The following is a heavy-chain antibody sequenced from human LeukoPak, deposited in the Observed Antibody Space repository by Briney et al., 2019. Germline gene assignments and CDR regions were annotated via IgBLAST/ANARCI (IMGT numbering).Heavy chain of an antibody. CDR2: INGSGGST. D-gene: IGHD2-2*01. CDR1: GFTFSSYA. CDR3: AKQLYQLLNNWFDP. Sequence: GGSLRLSCAASGFTFSSYALSWIRQAPGTGLDRVSAINGSGGSTYYADSVKGRFTISRDNSKNTLYLQMNSLRAEDTAVYYCAKQLYQLLNNWFDPWGQGTLVTVSS. V-gene: IGHV3-23*01. J-gene: IGHJ5*02.